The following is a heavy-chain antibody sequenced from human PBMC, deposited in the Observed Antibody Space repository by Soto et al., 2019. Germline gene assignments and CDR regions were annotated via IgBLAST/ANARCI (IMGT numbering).Heavy chain of an antibody. CDR2: INHSGST. J-gene: IGHJ6*02. CDR3: ARGLTTGNSGYYYYGMDV. Sequence: PSETLSLTCAFYCGSFSGYYWSWIRQPPGKGLEWIGEINHSGSTNYNPSLMSRVTISVDTSKNQFSLKLSSVTAADTAVYYCARGLTTGNSGYYYYGMDVWGQGTTVTVSS. D-gene: IGHD4-17*01. CDR1: CGSFSGYY. V-gene: IGHV4-34*01.